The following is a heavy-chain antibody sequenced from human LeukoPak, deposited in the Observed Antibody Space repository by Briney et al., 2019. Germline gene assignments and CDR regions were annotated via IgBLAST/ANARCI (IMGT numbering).Heavy chain of an antibody. CDR2: INHSGST. Sequence: PSETLSLTCAVCGGSFSDYYWTWVRQSPGKGLEWIGEINHSGSTNYNPSLKSRVTISADTSKSQFSLKVTSVTAADTALYYCARVAHPSRNGYYLGYWGQGTLVTISS. V-gene: IGHV4-34*01. CDR1: GGSFSDYY. D-gene: IGHD5-12*01. CDR3: ARVAHPSRNGYYLGY. J-gene: IGHJ4*02.